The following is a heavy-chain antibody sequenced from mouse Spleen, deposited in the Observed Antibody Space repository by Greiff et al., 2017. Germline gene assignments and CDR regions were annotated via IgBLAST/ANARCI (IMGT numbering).Heavy chain of an antibody. V-gene: IGHV10-1*01. D-gene: IGHD3-3*01. CDR2: IRSKSNNYAT. CDR3: VRRGLYAMDY. J-gene: IGHJ4*01. CDR1: GFSFNTYA. Sequence: EADGGLVQPKGSLKLSCAASGFSFNTYAMNWVRQAPGKGLEWVARIRSKSNNYATYYADSVKDRFTISRDDSESMLYLQMNNLKTEDTAMYYCVRRGLYAMDYWGQGTSVTVSS.